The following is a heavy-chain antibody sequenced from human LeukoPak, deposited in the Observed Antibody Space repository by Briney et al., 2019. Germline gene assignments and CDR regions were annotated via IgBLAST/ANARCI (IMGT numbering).Heavy chain of an antibody. CDR1: GFTVSSNY. V-gene: IGHV3-11*01. CDR2: ISSSGSTI. CDR3: ASGVYSSGYYFMS. J-gene: IGHJ4*02. D-gene: IGHD3-22*01. Sequence: PGGSLRLSCAASGFTVSSNYMSWIRQAPGQGLEWVSYISSSGSTIYYADSVKGRFTISRDNAKNSLYLQMNSLRAEDTAVYYCASGVYSSGYYFMSWGQGTLVTVSS.